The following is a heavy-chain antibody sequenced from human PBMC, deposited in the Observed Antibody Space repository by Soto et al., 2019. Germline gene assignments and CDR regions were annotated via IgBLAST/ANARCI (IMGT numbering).Heavy chain of an antibody. Sequence: GGSLSFSCAASGFSFISYAMSWVHQAPGKGLEWVSTISGSDGKTFYADSVKGRFSISRDTSKNMLYLQMNNLRGDDTAVYYCVRWSYLDYWGQGTRVTVSS. V-gene: IGHV3-23*01. CDR2: ISGSDGKT. CDR3: VRWSYLDY. CDR1: GFSFISYA. D-gene: IGHD3-3*01. J-gene: IGHJ4*02.